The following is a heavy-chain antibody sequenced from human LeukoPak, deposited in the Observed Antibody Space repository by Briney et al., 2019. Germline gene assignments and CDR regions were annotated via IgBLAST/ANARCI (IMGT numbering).Heavy chain of an antibody. V-gene: IGHV4-59*08. CDR1: GGSISSYY. Sequence: PSETLSLTCTVSGGSISSYYWSWIRQPPGKRLEWIGYIYYSGSTNDNPSLKSRVTISVDTSKNQFSLKLSSVTAADTAVYYCARGQGKFLEWFPIYYWGQGTLVTVP. CDR3: ARGQGKFLEWFPIYY. D-gene: IGHD3-3*01. CDR2: IYYSGST. J-gene: IGHJ4*02.